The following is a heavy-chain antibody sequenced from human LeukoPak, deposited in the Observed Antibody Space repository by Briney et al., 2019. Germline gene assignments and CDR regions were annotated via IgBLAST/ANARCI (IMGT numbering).Heavy chain of an antibody. J-gene: IGHJ4*02. CDR3: AKGLPFDRPDY. V-gene: IGHV3-9*01. CDR1: GFTFDDYA. D-gene: IGHD3-9*01. Sequence: PGGSLRLSCAASGFTFDDYAMHWVRQAPGKGLEWVPGISWNSGSIGYADSVKGRFTISRDNAKNSLYLQMNSLRAEDTALYYCAKGLPFDRPDYWGQGTLVTVSS. CDR2: ISWNSGSI.